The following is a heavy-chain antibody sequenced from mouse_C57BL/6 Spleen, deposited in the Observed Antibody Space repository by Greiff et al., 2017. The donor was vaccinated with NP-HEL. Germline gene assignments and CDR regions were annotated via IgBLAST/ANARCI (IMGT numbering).Heavy chain of an antibody. J-gene: IGHJ3*01. CDR2: IDPSVSYT. Sequence: VPLLPPFSLLLLPVSSVPLSFTSSFYTFPFSCLPFFIHRPFHFLSWIGDIDPSVSYTNYNQKFKGKSTLTVDKSSSTAYMQLSSLTSEDSAVYYCARADYLAYWGQGTLVTVSA. V-gene: IGHV1-69*01. CDR3: ARADYLAY. D-gene: IGHD2-13*01. CDR1: FYTFPFSC.